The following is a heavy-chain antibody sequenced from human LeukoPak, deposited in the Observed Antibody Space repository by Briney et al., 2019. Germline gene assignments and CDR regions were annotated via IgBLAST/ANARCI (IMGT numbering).Heavy chain of an antibody. J-gene: IGHJ6*03. V-gene: IGHV1-18*01. CDR3: AIGKAAAGTGYYYYYMDV. CDR1: GYTFTSYG. D-gene: IGHD6-13*01. Sequence: ASVKVSCKDSGYTFTSYGISWVRQAPGQGLEWMGWISAYNGNTNYAQKLQGRVTMTTDTSTSTAYMELRSLRSDDTAVYYCAIGKAAAGTGYYYYYMDVWGKGTTVTVS. CDR2: ISAYNGNT.